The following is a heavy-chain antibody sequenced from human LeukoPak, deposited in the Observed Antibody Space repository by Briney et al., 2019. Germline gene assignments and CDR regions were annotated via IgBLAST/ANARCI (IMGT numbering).Heavy chain of an antibody. CDR1: GYSFTSYW. CDR2: IYPGDSDT. CDR3: ARRPYCSSTSCSNQPLDY. D-gene: IGHD2-2*01. V-gene: IGHV5-51*01. J-gene: IGHJ4*02. Sequence: GESLKISCKGSGYSFTSYWIGWVRQMPGKGLEWMGIIYPGDSDTRYSPSFQGQVTISADKSISTAYLQWSSLKASDTAMYYCARRPYCSSTSCSNQPLDYWGQGTLVTVSS.